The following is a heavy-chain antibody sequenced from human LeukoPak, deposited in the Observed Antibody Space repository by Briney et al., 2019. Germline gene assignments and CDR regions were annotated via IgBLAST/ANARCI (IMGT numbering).Heavy chain of an antibody. CDR3: ARAGSQGVIDFDY. Sequence: KTSETLSLTCTVSGGSISSYYWSWIRQPPGKGLEWIGYIYYSGSTNYNPSLKSRVTISVDTSKNQFSLKLSSVTAADTAVYYCARAGSQGVIDFDYWGQGTLVTVSS. CDR2: IYYSGST. V-gene: IGHV4-59*01. CDR1: GGSISSYY. J-gene: IGHJ4*02. D-gene: IGHD3-16*02.